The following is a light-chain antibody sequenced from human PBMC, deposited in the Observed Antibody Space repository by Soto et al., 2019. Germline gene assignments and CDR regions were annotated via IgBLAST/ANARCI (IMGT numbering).Light chain of an antibody. Sequence: SALTQPPSASGSPGQSVTISCTGTSSDVGAYNYVSWYQQHPGKAPKLMIYEVTKRPSGVPDRFSGSKSGNTASLTVSGLQAEDEADYYCSSSGGNNIHYVFGTGTKLTVL. CDR2: EVT. V-gene: IGLV2-8*01. J-gene: IGLJ1*01. CDR1: SSDVGAYNY. CDR3: SSSGGNNIHYV.